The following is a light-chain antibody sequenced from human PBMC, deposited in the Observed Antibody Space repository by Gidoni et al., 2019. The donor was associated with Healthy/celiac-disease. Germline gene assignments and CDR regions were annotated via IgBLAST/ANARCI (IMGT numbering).Light chain of an antibody. V-gene: IGKV4-1*01. Sequence: DIVMTQSPDSLAVSLGERATSNCKSSQSVLYSSNNKNYLAWYQQKPGQPPKLLIYWASTRESGVPDRFSGSGSGTDFTLTISSLQAEDVAVYYCQQYYSTPPFLFGPXTKVDIK. CDR2: WAS. J-gene: IGKJ3*01. CDR3: QQYYSTPPFL. CDR1: QSVLYSSNNKNY.